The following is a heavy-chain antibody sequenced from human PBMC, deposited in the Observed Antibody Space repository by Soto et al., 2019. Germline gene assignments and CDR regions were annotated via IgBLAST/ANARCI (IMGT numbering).Heavy chain of an antibody. CDR1: GYTFTTYY. D-gene: IGHD7-27*01. V-gene: IGHV1-46*01. J-gene: IGHJ6*02. CDR3: ARDPNFSLTFHYYGMDV. CDR2: INPHTGSA. Sequence: QVQLMQSGAEMKKPGASVMVSCKASGYTFTTYYIHWVRQAPGQGLEWMGIINPHTGSASYARRFQGRVALTRDTSTSTVYMEVSSLGFEDTAFYFCARDPNFSLTFHYYGMDVWGPGTAVTVSS.